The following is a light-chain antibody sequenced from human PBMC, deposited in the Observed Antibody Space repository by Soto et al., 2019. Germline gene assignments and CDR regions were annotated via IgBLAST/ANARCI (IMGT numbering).Light chain of an antibody. J-gene: IGLJ1*01. CDR1: SSDVGGYNY. Sequence: QSALTQPRSVSGSPGQSVTISCTGTSSDVGGYNYVSWYQQHTGKAPKVMIYDVSERTSGVPDRFSCSKSGNTASLTISGRQAEDEADYYCCSYAGSPRYVFGTGTKLTVL. CDR2: DVS. CDR3: CSYAGSPRYV. V-gene: IGLV2-11*01.